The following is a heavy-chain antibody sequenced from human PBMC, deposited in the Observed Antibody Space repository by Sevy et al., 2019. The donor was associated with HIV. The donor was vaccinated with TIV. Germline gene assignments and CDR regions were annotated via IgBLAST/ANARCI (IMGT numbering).Heavy chain of an antibody. D-gene: IGHD4-17*01. CDR2: ISSSSSTI. Sequence: GGSLRLSCAASGFMFSSYEMNWVRQAPGKGLEWILYISSSSSTIYYADSVKVRFTISRDNAKNSLYLQMNSLRTDDTAVYYCARDLPPSATTVAHFDYWGPGTLVTVSS. V-gene: IGHV3-48*03. J-gene: IGHJ4*02. CDR1: GFMFSSYE. CDR3: ARDLPPSATTVAHFDY.